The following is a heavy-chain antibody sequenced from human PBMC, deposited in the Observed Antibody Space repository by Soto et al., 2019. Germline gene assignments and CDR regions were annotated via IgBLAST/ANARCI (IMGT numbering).Heavy chain of an antibody. CDR3: ARSPLVVVAATLSYYFDY. Sequence: ASVKVSCKASGGTFSSYTISWVRQAPGQGLEWMGRIIPILGIANYAQKFQGRVTITADKSTSTAYMELSSLRSEDTAVYYCARSPLVVVAATLSYYFDYWGQGTLVTVSS. V-gene: IGHV1-69*02. CDR1: GGTFSSYT. J-gene: IGHJ4*02. D-gene: IGHD2-15*01. CDR2: IIPILGIA.